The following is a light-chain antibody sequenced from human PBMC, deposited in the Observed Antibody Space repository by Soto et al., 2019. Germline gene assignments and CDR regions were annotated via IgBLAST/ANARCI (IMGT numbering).Light chain of an antibody. V-gene: IGLV2-14*01. CDR3: SSYTSSSTRV. J-gene: IGLJ3*02. CDR1: SSDVGGYNY. Sequence: QSALTQPASVSGSPGQSITISCTGTSSDVGGYNYVSWYQQHPGKAPKLRIYEVSNRPSGVSNRFYGSKSGNTASLTISGLQAEDEADYYCSSYTSSSTRVFGGGTKLTVL. CDR2: EVS.